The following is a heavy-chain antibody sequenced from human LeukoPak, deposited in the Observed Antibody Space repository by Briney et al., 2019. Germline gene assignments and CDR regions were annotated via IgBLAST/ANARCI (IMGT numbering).Heavy chain of an antibody. V-gene: IGHV4-61*09. CDR3: AKDPRYSGYDLIVGNWFDP. J-gene: IGHJ5*02. Sequence: SQTLSLTCTVSGGSISTGSYCWSWIRQPAGKGLEWIGHIYTSGNTNYNPSLKSRVTITVDTSKNQFSLKLSSVTAADTAVYYCAKDPRYSGYDLIVGNWFDPWGQGTLVTVSS. CDR2: IYTSGNT. CDR1: GGSISTGSYC. D-gene: IGHD5-12*01.